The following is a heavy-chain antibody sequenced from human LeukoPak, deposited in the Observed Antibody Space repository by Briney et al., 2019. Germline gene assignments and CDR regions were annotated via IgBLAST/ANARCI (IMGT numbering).Heavy chain of an antibody. CDR3: ARGVGSGYYGY. J-gene: IGHJ4*02. CDR1: GFTVSSNY. D-gene: IGHD3-22*01. CDR2: IYIGGSR. Sequence: EWSVRLSCAASGFTVSSNYMSWVRQAPGKGLEWVSVIYIGGSRYYADSVKGRFTISRDNSKNTLYLQMNSLRAEDTAVYYCARGVGSGYYGYWGQGTLVTVSS. V-gene: IGHV3-53*01.